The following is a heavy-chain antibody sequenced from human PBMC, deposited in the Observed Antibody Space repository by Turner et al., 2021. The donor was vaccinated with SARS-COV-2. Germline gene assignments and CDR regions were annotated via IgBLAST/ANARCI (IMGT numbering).Heavy chain of an antibody. CDR3: ARDYGDSPLGY. V-gene: IGHV1-69*10. CDR1: GGTFSSYA. Sequence: QVQLVQSGAELMKPGSSVMVSCKASGGTFSSYAISWVRQAAGQGLEWRGGIIPILGRANYAQKFQGRVTITADKSTSTAYMELSSLRSEDTAVYYCARDYGDSPLGYWGQGTLVTVSS. J-gene: IGHJ4*02. D-gene: IGHD4-17*01. CDR2: IIPILGRA.